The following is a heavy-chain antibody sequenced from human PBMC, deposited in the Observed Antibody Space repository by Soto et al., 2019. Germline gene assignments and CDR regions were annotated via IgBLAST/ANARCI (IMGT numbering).Heavy chain of an antibody. CDR1: GYTFTSYG. J-gene: IGHJ4*02. V-gene: IGHV1-18*01. D-gene: IGHD3-22*01. CDR3: ARESNYYYDSSGYHYYFDY. CDR2: VSAYNGNT. Sequence: QVQLVQSGAEVKKPGASVKVSCKASGYTFTSYGISWVRQAPGQGLEWMGWVSAYNGNTNYAQKLQGRVTMTTDTSTSTAYMELRSLRSDDTAVYYCARESNYYYDSSGYHYYFDYWGQGTLVTVSS.